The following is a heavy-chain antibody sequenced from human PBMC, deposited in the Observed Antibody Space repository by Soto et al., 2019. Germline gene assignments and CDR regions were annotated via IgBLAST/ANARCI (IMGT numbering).Heavy chain of an antibody. J-gene: IGHJ6*01. CDR3: ARHGQPLTQDQVLRQHYVMDV. CDR2: IDFSGSDT. Sequence: GDSLKISCKGSGYRFTSYWISWVRQMPGKGLEWMGTIDFSGSDTNYSPSSQGHVTISADKSISTAYLQWSSLKASDTAMYFCARHGQPLTQDQVLRQHYVMDVWGQGTTXT. D-gene: IGHD2-2*01. CDR1: GYRFTSYW. V-gene: IGHV5-10-1*01.